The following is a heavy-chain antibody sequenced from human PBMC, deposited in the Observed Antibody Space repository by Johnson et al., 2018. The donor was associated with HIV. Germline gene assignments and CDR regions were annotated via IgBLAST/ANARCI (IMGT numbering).Heavy chain of an antibody. V-gene: IGHV3-33*06. J-gene: IGHJ3*02. CDR3: AKGMYNWNYGVRRGAIDAFDI. CDR2: IWYDGSNK. Sequence: QMLLVESGGGVVRPGGSQRLSCAASGFTFSSYGMHWVRQAPGKGLEWVAVIWYDGSNKYYADSVKGRFTISRDNSKNTLYLQMNSLRAEDTAVYYCAKGMYNWNYGVRRGAIDAFDIWGQGTMVTVSS. D-gene: IGHD1-7*01. CDR1: GFTFSSYG.